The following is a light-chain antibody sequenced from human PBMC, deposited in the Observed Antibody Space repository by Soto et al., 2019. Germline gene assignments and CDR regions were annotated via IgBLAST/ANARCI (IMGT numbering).Light chain of an antibody. CDR3: QQYNNWRT. Sequence: EIVMTQSPATLSVSPGERATLSCRTSQSVSSNLAWYQQKPGQAPRLLIYGASTRATGIPARFSGSGSGTEFTLTISSLQSEDFAVYDCQQYNNWRTFGQGTKVEIK. CDR2: GAS. J-gene: IGKJ1*01. V-gene: IGKV3-15*01. CDR1: QSVSSN.